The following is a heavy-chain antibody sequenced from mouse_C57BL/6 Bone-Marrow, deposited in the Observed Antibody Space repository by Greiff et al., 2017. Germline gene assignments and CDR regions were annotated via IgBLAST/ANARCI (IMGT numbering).Heavy chain of an antibody. CDR1: GYAFSSSW. CDR2: IYPGDGDT. V-gene: IGHV1-82*01. Sequence: QVQLQQSGPELVKPGASVKISCKASGYAFSSSWMNWVKQRPGKGLEWIGRIYPGDGDTNYNGKFKGKATLTADKSFSTAYMQLSSLTSEDSAVXFCARGGYDAWFAYWGQGTLVTVSA. J-gene: IGHJ3*01. D-gene: IGHD2-2*01. CDR3: ARGGYDAWFAY.